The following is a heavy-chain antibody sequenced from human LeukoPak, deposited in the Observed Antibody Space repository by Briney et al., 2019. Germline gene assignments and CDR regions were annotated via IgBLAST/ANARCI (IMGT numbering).Heavy chain of an antibody. CDR3: ARDSGTFHYDMDV. Sequence: GGSVNVSCKTSGYSFNSHHVHWVRQAPGQGLEWMGVKFSHDGTTSYTQNFQGRLTMTRDTSTSTVYMELSSLRSEDTAVYYCARDSGTFHYDMDVWGQGTTVIVSS. J-gene: IGHJ6*02. V-gene: IGHV1-46*02. CDR1: GYSFNSHH. CDR2: KFSHDGTT. D-gene: IGHD1-14*01.